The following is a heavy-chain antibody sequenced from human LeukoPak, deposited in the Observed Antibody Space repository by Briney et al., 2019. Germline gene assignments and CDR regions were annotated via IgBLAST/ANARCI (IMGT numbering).Heavy chain of an antibody. Sequence: SETLSLTCAVYGGSFSGYYWSWIRQPPGKGLEWIGEINHSGSTNYNPSLKSRVTISVDTSKNQFSLKLSSVTAADTAVYYCARSMIVDCDAFDIWGQGTMVTVSS. CDR3: ARSMIVDCDAFDI. J-gene: IGHJ3*02. D-gene: IGHD3-22*01. V-gene: IGHV4-34*01. CDR1: GGSFSGYY. CDR2: INHSGST.